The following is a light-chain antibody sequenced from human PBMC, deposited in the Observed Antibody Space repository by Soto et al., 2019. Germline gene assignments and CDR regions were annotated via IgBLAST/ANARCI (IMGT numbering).Light chain of an antibody. J-gene: IGKJ4*01. V-gene: IGKV3-15*01. CDR1: QSVSNN. CDR2: GAS. Sequence: EVVMTQSPVTLSVSPGERATLSCRASQSVSNNLAWYQQKPGQAPRLLIYGASTRATGIPARFSGSGSGTEFTLTISSLQSEDFAVYYCQVYDRSPLFGGGNKVDMK. CDR3: QVYDRSPL.